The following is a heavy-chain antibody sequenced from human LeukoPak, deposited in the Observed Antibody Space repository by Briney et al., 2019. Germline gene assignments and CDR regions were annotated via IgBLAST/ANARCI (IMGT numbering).Heavy chain of an antibody. CDR1: GGSISSGDYY. Sequence: SETLSLTCTVSGGSISSGDYYWAWIRQPPGSGLEWIGSIYYTGSTYYHPSFKSRVTISIDKSKNQFSLRLSSVTAADTADYYCARRNYGSGLDVWGQGTTVTVSS. J-gene: IGHJ6*02. CDR3: ARRNYGSGLDV. CDR2: IYYTGST. D-gene: IGHD3-10*01. V-gene: IGHV4-39*01.